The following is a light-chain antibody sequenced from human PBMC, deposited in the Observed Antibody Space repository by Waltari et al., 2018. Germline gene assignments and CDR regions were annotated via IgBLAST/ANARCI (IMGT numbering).Light chain of an antibody. J-gene: IGLJ3*02. CDR2: VNSDGSH. V-gene: IGLV4-69*01. Sequence: QLVLTQSPSASASLGASVKLTCTLTGEYSAYAIAWHQQQPEKGPRYLMNVNSDGSHDKADGLPVRCSGSSAGAERYLIISRLQSDDEADYFCQTWGMNIQVFGGVTRLTVL. CDR1: GEYSAYA. CDR3: QTWGMNIQV.